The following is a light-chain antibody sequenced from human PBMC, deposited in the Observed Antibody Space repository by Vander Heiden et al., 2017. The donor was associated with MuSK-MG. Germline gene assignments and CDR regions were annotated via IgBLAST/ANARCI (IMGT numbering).Light chain of an antibody. V-gene: IGLV1-44*01. CDR2: INM. CDR3: SASDDSRDGLI. Sequence: SVLTQPPSASGTPGKRITISCSGGSSNIGRNFVFWYQQLLGTATTRLILINMRRHSWVPDRFFGSRSGTSASLTTTGLQAEEEGDYYCSASDDSRDGLIFGGGTKLTVL. J-gene: IGLJ2*01. CDR1: SSNIGRNF.